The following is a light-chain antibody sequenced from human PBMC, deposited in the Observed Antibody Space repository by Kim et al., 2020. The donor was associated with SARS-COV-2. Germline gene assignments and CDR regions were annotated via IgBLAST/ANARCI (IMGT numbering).Light chain of an antibody. CDR2: EVD. Sequence: GQSITISCTGTSSDVGTYTLVSWYHQHPGKAPKLMIYEVDKRPSGISNRFSGSKSGYTASLTISGLQAEDEADYYCSSYAGSGTWVFGGGTQLTVL. V-gene: IGLV2-23*02. CDR1: SSDVGTYTL. CDR3: SSYAGSGTWV. J-gene: IGLJ3*02.